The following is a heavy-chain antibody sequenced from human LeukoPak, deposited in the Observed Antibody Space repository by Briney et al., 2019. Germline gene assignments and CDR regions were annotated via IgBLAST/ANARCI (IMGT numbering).Heavy chain of an antibody. V-gene: IGHV4-38-2*01. CDR3: ASPALWFGELYPLY. CDR2: IYHSGST. J-gene: IGHJ4*02. CDR1: GGSFSGYY. Sequence: SETLSLTCAVYGGSFSGYYWGWIRQPPGKGLEWIGSIYHSGSTYYNPSLKSRVTISVDTSKNQFSLELSSVTAADTAVYYCASPALWFGELYPLYWGQGTLVTVSS. D-gene: IGHD3-10*01.